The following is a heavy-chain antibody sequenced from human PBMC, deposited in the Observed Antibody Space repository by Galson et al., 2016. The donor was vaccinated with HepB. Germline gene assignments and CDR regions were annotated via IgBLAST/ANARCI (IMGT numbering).Heavy chain of an antibody. J-gene: IGHJ4*02. V-gene: IGHV3-23*01. CDR2: IRCSGGRT. Sequence: SLRLSCAVFGLTFSNYALSWVRQAPGKGLEWVSVIRCSGGRTYYADSVKGRFSISRDNTRNTLYLQMNILKAEDTAVDSCKVASAEATDYWGRGTLVTVSS. D-gene: IGHD2-15*01. CDR1: GLTFSNYA. CDR3: KVASAEATDY.